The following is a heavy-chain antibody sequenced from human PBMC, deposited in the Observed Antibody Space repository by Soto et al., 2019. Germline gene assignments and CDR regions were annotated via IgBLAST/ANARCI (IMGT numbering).Heavy chain of an antibody. D-gene: IGHD3-10*01. Sequence: GESLKISCKGSGYSFTSYWIGWVRQMPGKGLEWMGIVYPGDFDTRYSPSFQGQVTISADKSISTAYLQWSSLKASDTAMYYCARREVTMVRVGGDTGMDVWGQGTTVTVSS. J-gene: IGHJ6*02. CDR2: VYPGDFDT. CDR1: GYSFTSYW. CDR3: ARREVTMVRVGGDTGMDV. V-gene: IGHV5-51*01.